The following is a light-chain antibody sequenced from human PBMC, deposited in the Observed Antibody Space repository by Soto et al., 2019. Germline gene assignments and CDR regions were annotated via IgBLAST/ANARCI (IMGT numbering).Light chain of an antibody. J-gene: IGLJ2*01. CDR1: SSDVGGHNY. Sequence: QSVLTQPASVSGSPGQSITISCTGTSSDVGGHNYVSWYQQHPGTAPKLMIYEVTNRPSGVSNRFSGSKSGNTASLTISGLQAEDEADYCCSSYASSTPLDVVFSGGTKLAVL. CDR3: SSYASSTPLDVV. CDR2: EVT. V-gene: IGLV2-14*01.